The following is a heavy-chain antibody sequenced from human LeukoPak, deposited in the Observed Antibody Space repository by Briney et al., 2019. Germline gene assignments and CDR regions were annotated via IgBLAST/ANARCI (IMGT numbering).Heavy chain of an antibody. CDR3: ARLAYCSNDVCYSNYYSSMDV. V-gene: IGHV5-51*01. Sequence: GGSLKISCKGSGCTFSSYWIGWVRQMPGKGLEWMGIIYPDDSDTRYSPSFQGQVTISADKSISTAYLQWSSLKASDTAMYYCARLAYCSNDVCYSNYYSSMDVWGKATTVTVSS. D-gene: IGHD2-8*01. J-gene: IGHJ6*03. CDR1: GCTFSSYW. CDR2: IYPDDSDT.